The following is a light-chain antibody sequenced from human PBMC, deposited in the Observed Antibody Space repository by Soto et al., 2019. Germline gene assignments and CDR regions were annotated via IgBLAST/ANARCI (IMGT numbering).Light chain of an antibody. CDR3: QQYGSSPLT. V-gene: IGKV3-20*01. J-gene: IGKJ4*01. CDR1: QSVSSSY. CDR2: GAS. Sequence: DILLTQAPGTLSLSPGERATLSCSSCQSVSSSYLAWYQQKPGQAPRLLIYGASSRATGIPDRVSGSGSGTDFTLTISRLEPEDFAVYYCQQYGSSPLTFGGGTKVDIK.